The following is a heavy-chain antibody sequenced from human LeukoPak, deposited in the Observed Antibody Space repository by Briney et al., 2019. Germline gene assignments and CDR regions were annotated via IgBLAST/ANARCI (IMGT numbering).Heavy chain of an antibody. D-gene: IGHD3-10*02. CDR2: IRSDGSDT. Sequence: GGSLRLSCAASGFTFSDTWMHWVRQAPGEGLVWVSRIRSDGSDTRYAESVKGRFTISRDNAKNTLYLQMNSLRAEDTAVYYCAELGITMIGGVWGKGTTVTISS. J-gene: IGHJ6*04. V-gene: IGHV3-74*01. CDR3: AELGITMIGGV. CDR1: GFTFSDTW.